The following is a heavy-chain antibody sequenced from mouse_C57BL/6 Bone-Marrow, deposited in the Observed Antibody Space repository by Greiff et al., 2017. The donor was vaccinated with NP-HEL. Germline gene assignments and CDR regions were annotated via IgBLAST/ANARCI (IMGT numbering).Heavy chain of an antibody. CDR3: ARAVPFITTVVAKDY. Sequence: QVQLQQPGAELVRPGTSVKLSCKASGYTFTSYWMHWVKQRPGQGLEWIGVIDPSDSYTNYNQQFKGKATLTVDTSSSTAYMQLSSLTTEDSAVYYGARAVPFITTVVAKDYWGQGTTLTVSS. CDR1: GYTFTSYW. D-gene: IGHD1-1*01. V-gene: IGHV1-59*01. J-gene: IGHJ2*01. CDR2: IDPSDSYT.